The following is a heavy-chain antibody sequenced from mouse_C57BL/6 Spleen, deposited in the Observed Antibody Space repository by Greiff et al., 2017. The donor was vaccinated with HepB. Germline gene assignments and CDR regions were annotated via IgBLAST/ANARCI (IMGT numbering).Heavy chain of an antibody. D-gene: IGHD1-1*01. J-gene: IGHJ3*01. CDR2: ISDGGSYT. CDR3: ARSPPFITTVVATPAWFAY. CDR1: GFTFSSYA. V-gene: IGHV5-4*03. Sequence: EVMLVESGGGLVKPGGSLKLSCAASGFTFSSYAMSWVRQTPEKRLEWVATISDGGSYTYYPDNVKGRFTISRDNAKNNLYLQMSHLKSEDTAMYYCARSPPFITTVVATPAWFAYWGQGTLVTVSA.